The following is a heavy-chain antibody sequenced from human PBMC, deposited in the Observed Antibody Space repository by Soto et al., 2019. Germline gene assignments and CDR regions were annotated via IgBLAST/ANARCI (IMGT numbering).Heavy chain of an antibody. J-gene: IGHJ6*03. D-gene: IGHD3-10*01. Sequence: QVQLQQWGAGLLKPSETLSLTCAVYGGSFSGYYWSWIRQPPGKGLEWIGEINHSGSTNYNPSLKSRVTISVDTTKTQFSLKLSSVTDADTAVYYCARGRGVRGVRPVIYYYYMDVCGKGTTVTVSS. CDR3: ARGRGVRGVRPVIYYYYMDV. CDR2: INHSGST. CDR1: GGSFSGYY. V-gene: IGHV4-34*01.